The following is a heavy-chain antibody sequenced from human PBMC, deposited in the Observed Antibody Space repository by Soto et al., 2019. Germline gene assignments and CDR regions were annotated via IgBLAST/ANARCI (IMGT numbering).Heavy chain of an antibody. V-gene: IGHV3-30-3*01. D-gene: IGHD3-10*01. CDR3: VNRGVSVYYYYYGMDV. CDR1: GFTFSSYA. CDR2: ISYDGSNK. J-gene: IGHJ6*02. Sequence: GGSLRLSCAASGFTFSSYAMHWVRQAPGKGLEWVAVISYDGSNKYYADSVKGRFTISRDNSKNTLYLQMNSLRAEDTAVYYCVNRGVSVYYYYYGMDVWGQGTTVTVYS.